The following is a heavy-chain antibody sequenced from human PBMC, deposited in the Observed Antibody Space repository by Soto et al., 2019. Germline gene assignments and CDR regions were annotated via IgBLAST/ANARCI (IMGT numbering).Heavy chain of an antibody. Sequence: GESLKISCKGSGYSFTSYWIGWVRQMPGKGLEWMGIIYPGDSDTRYSPSFQGQVTISADKSISTAYMQWSSLKASDTAMYYCARHSVGYSSGWYVADYWGQGTLVTVSS. CDR1: GYSFTSYW. CDR3: ARHSVGYSSGWYVADY. CDR2: IYPGDSDT. D-gene: IGHD6-19*01. J-gene: IGHJ4*02. V-gene: IGHV5-51*01.